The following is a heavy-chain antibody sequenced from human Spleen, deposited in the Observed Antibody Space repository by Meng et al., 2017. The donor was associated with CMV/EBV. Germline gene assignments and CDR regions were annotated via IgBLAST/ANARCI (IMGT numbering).Heavy chain of an antibody. Sequence: QVQLVQSGAEVKKPGASVKVSCKASGYTFTSYGISWLRQAPGQGLEWMGWISAYNGNTIYAQKLQGRVTMTTDAFTNTAYLELRSLRSDDTAVYYCARDQQLMPAEYFQHWGPGTLVTVSS. CDR2: ISAYNGNT. V-gene: IGHV1-18*01. J-gene: IGHJ1*01. D-gene: IGHD6-13*01. CDR3: ARDQQLMPAEYFQH. CDR1: GYTFTSYG.